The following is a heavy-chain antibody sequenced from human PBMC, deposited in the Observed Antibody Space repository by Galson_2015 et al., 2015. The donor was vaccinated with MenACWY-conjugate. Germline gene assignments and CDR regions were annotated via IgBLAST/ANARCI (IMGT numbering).Heavy chain of an antibody. CDR2: ISPGDSNT. D-gene: IGHD1-26*01. CDR1: GYSFTTYW. J-gene: IGHJ6*02. V-gene: IGHV5-51*01. Sequence: QSGAEVKKSGESLKISCQGSGYSFTTYWIAWVRQMPGRGLEWVGLISPGDSNTRYSPSFQGQVTISADKSISTAYLRWSSLEASDTAMYYCARHPPGGRGLDVWGQGTTVTVSS. CDR3: ARHPPGGRGLDV.